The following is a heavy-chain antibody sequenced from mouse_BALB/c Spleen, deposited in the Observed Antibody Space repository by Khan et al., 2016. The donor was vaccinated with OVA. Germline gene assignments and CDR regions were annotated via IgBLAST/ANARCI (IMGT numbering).Heavy chain of an antibody. Sequence: QVQLQQSGTELAKPGASVKMSCKASGYTFTTYWMHWIKQRPGQGLEWIGYINPSTDYTEYNEKFKDKATLTADESSSTAFMQLSSLTYEDSAVYYSTRRGLYGIFPYWGQGTLVTVSA. CDR1: GYTFTTYW. J-gene: IGHJ3*01. V-gene: IGHV1-7*01. CDR3: TRRGLYGIFPY. D-gene: IGHD2-1*01. CDR2: INPSTDYT.